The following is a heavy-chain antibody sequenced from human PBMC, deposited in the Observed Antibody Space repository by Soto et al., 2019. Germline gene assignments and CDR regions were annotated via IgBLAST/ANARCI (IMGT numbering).Heavy chain of an antibody. Sequence: QVRLQESGPGLVKPSETLSLTCTVSGGSISRYYWSWIRQPPGKGLEWIGYLYNTGSTIYNPSRKSRVTLSVDTSKNQFSLKLNSLTAADTAVYYCARDLWGYCGTDCYPLDVWGQGTTVTVSS. D-gene: IGHD2-21*02. CDR3: ARDLWGYCGTDCYPLDV. V-gene: IGHV4-59*01. CDR2: LYNTGST. CDR1: GGSISRYY. J-gene: IGHJ6*02.